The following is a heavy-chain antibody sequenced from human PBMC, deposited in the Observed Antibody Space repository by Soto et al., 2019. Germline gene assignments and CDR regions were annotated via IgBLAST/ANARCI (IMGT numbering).Heavy chain of an antibody. D-gene: IGHD1-20*01. CDR2: ISWNSGSI. Sequence: GGSLRLSCAASGFTFDDYAMHWVRQAPGKGLEWVSGISWNSGSIGYADSVKGRFTISRDNAKNSLYLQMNSLRAEDTALYYCAINSGYMDVWGKGTTVTVS. V-gene: IGHV3-9*01. J-gene: IGHJ6*03. CDR1: GFTFDDYA. CDR3: AINSGYMDV.